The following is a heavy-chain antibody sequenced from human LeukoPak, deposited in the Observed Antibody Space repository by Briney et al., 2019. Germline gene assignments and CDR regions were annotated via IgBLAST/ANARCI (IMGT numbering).Heavy chain of an antibody. CDR1: GFTFSNAW. CDR2: IKSKTDGGTT. V-gene: IGHV3-15*01. J-gene: IGHJ4*02. CDR3: ARDSGSYDLDY. Sequence: PGGSLRLSCAASGFTFSNAWMSWVRQAPGKGLEWVGRIKSKTDGGTTDYAAPVKGRFTISRDDSKNTLYLQMNSLKTEDTAVYYCARDSGSYDLDYWGQGTLVTVSS. D-gene: IGHD1-26*01.